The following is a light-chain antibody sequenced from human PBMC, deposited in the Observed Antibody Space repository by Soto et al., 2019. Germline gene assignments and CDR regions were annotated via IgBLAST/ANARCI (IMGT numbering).Light chain of an antibody. V-gene: IGLV2-14*01. CDR1: SSDVGGYNF. CDR2: DVS. J-gene: IGLJ2*01. Sequence: QSAMTQPASVSGSPGLSITMSCTGTSSDVGGYNFVSWYQQHPGKAPKLMIYDVSNRPSGVSNRFSGAKSGNTASLTISGLQAEDEADYYCGSYTSSTTQVFGGGTKLTVL. CDR3: GSYTSSTTQV.